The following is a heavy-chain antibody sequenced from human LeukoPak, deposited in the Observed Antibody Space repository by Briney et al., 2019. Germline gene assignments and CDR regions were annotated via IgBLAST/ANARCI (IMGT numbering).Heavy chain of an antibody. CDR3: ARAVGATTYYYYGMDV. CDR2: IYYSGST. V-gene: IGHV4-59*01. CDR1: GGSISSYY. J-gene: IGHJ6*02. Sequence: SETLSLTCTVSGGSISSYYWSWIRQPPGKGLEWIGYIYYSGSTNYNPSLKSRVTISVDTSKNQFSLKLSSVTAAGTAVYYCARAVGATTYYYYGMDVWGQGTTVTVSS. D-gene: IGHD1-26*01.